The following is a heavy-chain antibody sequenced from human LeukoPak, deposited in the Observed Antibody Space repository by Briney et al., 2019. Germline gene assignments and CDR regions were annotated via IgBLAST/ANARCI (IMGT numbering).Heavy chain of an antibody. D-gene: IGHD3-10*01. Sequence: GGSLRLSCAASGFTFSSYAMSWVRQAPGKGLEWVSAISGSGGTKYYADSVNGRFTISRDNSKNTLYLQINSLTDEDTALYYCAQVMGVRGAPPDYWGQGTLVTVSS. CDR1: GFTFSSYA. CDR2: ISGSGGTK. V-gene: IGHV3-23*01. J-gene: IGHJ4*02. CDR3: AQVMGVRGAPPDY.